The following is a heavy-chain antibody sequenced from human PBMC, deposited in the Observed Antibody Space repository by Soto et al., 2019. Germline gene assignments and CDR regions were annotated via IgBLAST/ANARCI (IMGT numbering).Heavy chain of an antibody. D-gene: IGHD3-10*01. CDR3: ARDRDYYYYYMDV. CDR1: GFTFSSCS. Sequence: EVQLVESGGGLVKPGGSLRLSCAASGFTFSSCSMNWVRQAPGKGLEWVSSISSSSNFISYGDSVKGRFTISRDNAKNSLYLQMSSLRAEDTAVYYCARDRDYYYYYMDVWGKGTTVTVSS. CDR2: ISSSSNFI. J-gene: IGHJ6*03. V-gene: IGHV3-21*01.